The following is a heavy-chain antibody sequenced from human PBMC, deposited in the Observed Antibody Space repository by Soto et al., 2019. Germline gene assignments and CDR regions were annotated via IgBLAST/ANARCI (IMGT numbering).Heavy chain of an antibody. D-gene: IGHD2-2*01. CDR3: ERGNPYKYARFDV. CDR2: MNANTRNT. Sequence: QAQLEKSGAEVKRPGASVKVSCKASGYSFSTFDIHWLRLAPGQGPQWMGWMNANTRNTFYSPRFQGKYTMTWDTSLSTAYSEMNNLMSDDTAVYYCERGNPYKYARFDVWGQGTTVTVSS. V-gene: IGHV1-8*02. CDR1: GYSFSTFD. J-gene: IGHJ6*02.